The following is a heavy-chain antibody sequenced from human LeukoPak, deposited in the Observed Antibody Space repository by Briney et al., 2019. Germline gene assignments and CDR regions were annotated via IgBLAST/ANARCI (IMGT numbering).Heavy chain of an antibody. Sequence: HSGGSLRLSCAGSGLTFSSYWMHWVRQAPGKGLVWISRIKGDGSSTSYADSVKGRFTISRDNTKNTLYLQMNSLRAEDTAVYYCAGWGDSGYDHSWGQGTLVTVSS. CDR3: AGWGDSGYDHS. J-gene: IGHJ4*02. V-gene: IGHV3-74*01. D-gene: IGHD5-12*01. CDR1: GLTFSSYW. CDR2: IKGDGSST.